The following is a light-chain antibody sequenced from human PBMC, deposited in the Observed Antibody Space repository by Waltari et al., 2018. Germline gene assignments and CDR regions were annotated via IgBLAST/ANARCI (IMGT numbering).Light chain of an antibody. CDR1: SSNIGTYN. Sequence: QSVLTQPPSASGTPGQRVTISCSGSSSNIGTYNVNWYQHLPGAAPKLLICLNNQRPSGVPDRFSASKSGTSASLAISGIQSEDEADYYCAAWDGSLNGVVFGGGTKLTVL. CDR3: AAWDGSLNGVV. J-gene: IGLJ2*01. CDR2: LNN. V-gene: IGLV1-44*01.